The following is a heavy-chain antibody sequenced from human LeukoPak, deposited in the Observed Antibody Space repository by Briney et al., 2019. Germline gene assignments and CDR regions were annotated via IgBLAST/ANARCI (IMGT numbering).Heavy chain of an antibody. D-gene: IGHD5-24*01. CDR1: GGSISSSSYY. CDR2: IYYSGST. Sequence: KTSETLSLTCTVSGGSISSSSYYWGWIRQPPGKGLEWIGSIYYSGSTYYNPSLKSRVTISVDTSKNQFSLKLSSVTAADTAVYYCARPGDGYNYWVYWGQGTLVTVSS. V-gene: IGHV4-39*01. J-gene: IGHJ4*02. CDR3: ARPGDGYNYWVY.